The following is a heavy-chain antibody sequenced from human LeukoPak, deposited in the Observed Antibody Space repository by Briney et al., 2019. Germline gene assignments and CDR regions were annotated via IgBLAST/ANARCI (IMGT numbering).Heavy chain of an antibody. V-gene: IGHV3-9*01. D-gene: IGHD6-13*01. CDR2: IGWNSCGI. CDR1: GFTFDDYA. J-gene: IGHJ4*02. Sequence: GRSLRLSCAASGFTFDDYAMHWVRQDPGKGLEWVSGIGWNSCGIVYADSVKGRFTISRDNAKNSLYLQMNSLGAEDTALYYCVKVTAAGFVDHWGQGTLVTVSS. CDR3: VKVTAAGFVDH.